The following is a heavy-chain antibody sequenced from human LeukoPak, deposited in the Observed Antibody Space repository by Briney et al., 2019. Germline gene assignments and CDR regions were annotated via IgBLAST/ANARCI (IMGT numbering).Heavy chain of an antibody. CDR1: GFTFSSYG. Sequence: GGSLRLSCAASGFTFSSYGMHWVRQAPGKGLEWMGVIWYDGSNKYYADSVKGRFTISRDNSKNTLYLQMNSLRAEDTAVYYCAREPIMVVATTHYYYYGMDVWGQGTTVTVSS. CDR2: IWYDGSNK. V-gene: IGHV3-33*01. CDR3: AREPIMVVATTHYYYYGMDV. D-gene: IGHD2-15*01. J-gene: IGHJ6*02.